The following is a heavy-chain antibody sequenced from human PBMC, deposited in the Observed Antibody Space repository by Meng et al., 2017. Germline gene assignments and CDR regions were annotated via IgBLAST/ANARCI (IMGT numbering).Heavy chain of an antibody. Sequence: GESLKISCAASEFTFSSYSMNWVRQAPGKGLEWVSSISSSSSYIYYADSAKGRFTISRDNANNLLYLQMNSLRAEDSAVYYCARDPGYYYDSSGYRWGAVDAFDIWGQGTMVTVSS. CDR1: EFTFSSYS. J-gene: IGHJ3*02. V-gene: IGHV3-21*06. D-gene: IGHD3-22*01. CDR2: ISSSSSYI. CDR3: ARDPGYYYDSSGYRWGAVDAFDI.